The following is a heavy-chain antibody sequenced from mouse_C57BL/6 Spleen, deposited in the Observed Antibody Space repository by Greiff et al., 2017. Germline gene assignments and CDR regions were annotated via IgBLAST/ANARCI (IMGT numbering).Heavy chain of an antibody. V-gene: IGHV1-42*01. Sequence: VQLQQSGPELVKPGASVKISCKASGYSFTGYYMNWVKQSPEKSLEWIGEINPSTGGTTYNQKFKAKATLTVDKSSSTAYMQLKSLTSEDYAVDNGARWGNSYWYFDVWGTGTTVTVSS. D-gene: IGHD2-1*01. J-gene: IGHJ1*03. CDR1: GYSFTGYY. CDR2: INPSTGGT. CDR3: ARWGNSYWYFDV.